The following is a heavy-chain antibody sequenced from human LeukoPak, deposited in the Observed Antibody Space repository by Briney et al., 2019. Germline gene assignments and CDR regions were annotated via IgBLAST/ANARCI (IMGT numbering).Heavy chain of an antibody. D-gene: IGHD3-3*01. CDR3: TRAKNYDFWSGRFDY. Sequence: PSETLSLTFTVTGGSLSSYYWSWIRQPAWKGLEWIGRSYTSGSTNYNPSVKCRVTMSVDTSKNQYSLKLSSVTAADTVVYYCTRAKNYDFWSGRFDYWGQGTLVTVSS. CDR2: SYTSGST. J-gene: IGHJ4*02. V-gene: IGHV4-4*07. CDR1: GGSLSSYY.